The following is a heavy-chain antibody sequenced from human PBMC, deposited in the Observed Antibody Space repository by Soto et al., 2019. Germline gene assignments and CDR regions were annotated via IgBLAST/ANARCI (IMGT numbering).Heavy chain of an antibody. D-gene: IGHD2-15*01. V-gene: IGHV4-30-4*01. Sequence: QVQLQESGPGLVKPSQTLSLTCTVSGGSISSGDYYWSWIRQPPGKGLEWIGYIYYSGSTYYNPSLKSRVTVSVDASKNQYSLKRSSVTAADTAVYYCASGGTTPYCSGGSCYARGFDYGGQGTLVTVSS. J-gene: IGHJ4*02. CDR1: GGSISSGDYY. CDR2: IYYSGST. CDR3: ASGGTTPYCSGGSCYARGFDY.